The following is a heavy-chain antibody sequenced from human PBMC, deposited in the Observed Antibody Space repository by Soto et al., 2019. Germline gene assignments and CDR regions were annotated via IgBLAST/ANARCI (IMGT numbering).Heavy chain of an antibody. J-gene: IGHJ4*02. V-gene: IGHV1-69*13. CDR1: GGTFSSYA. Sequence: SVKVSCKASGGTFSSYAISWVRQAPGQGLEWMGGIIPIFGTANYAQKFQGRVTITADESTSTAYMELRSLRSEDTAVYYCARGDYDILTGFDYWGKGTLVTVSS. CDR3: ARGDYDILTGFDY. CDR2: IIPIFGTA. D-gene: IGHD3-9*01.